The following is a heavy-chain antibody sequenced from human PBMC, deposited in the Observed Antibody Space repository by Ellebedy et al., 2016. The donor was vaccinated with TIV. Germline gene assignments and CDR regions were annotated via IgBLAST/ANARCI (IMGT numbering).Heavy chain of an antibody. CDR2: ISGNGGST. D-gene: IGHD3-9*01. CDR1: GFTFSNYA. V-gene: IGHV3-23*01. Sequence: GGSLRLSCAASGFTFSNYAMSWVRQTPEKRLEWVSAISGNGGSTYSPDSVRGRFTISRDNSKTTLYLQMDSLRVEDTAVYYCAKEAYDILTGSQMYGMDVWGQGTTVTVSS. CDR3: AKEAYDILTGSQMYGMDV. J-gene: IGHJ6*02.